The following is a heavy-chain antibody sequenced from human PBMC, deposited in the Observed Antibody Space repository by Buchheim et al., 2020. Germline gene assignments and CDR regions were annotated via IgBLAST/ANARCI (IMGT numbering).Heavy chain of an antibody. CDR1: GFTFSSYG. CDR3: ARELGAYYPPDY. CDR2: IWYDGSNK. J-gene: IGHJ4*02. Sequence: QVQLVESGGGVVQPGRSLRLSCAASGFTFSSYGMHWVRQAPGKGLEWVAVIWYDGSNKYYADSVKGRFTISRDNYKNTLYLQMNSLRAEDTAVYYCARELGAYYPPDYWGQGTL. D-gene: IGHD3-10*01. V-gene: IGHV3-33*01.